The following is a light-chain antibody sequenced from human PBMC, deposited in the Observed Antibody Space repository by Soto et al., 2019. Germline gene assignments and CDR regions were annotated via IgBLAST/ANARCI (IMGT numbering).Light chain of an antibody. V-gene: IGLV1-44*01. CDR2: SDN. Sequence: QSVLTQPPSASGTPGQRVTISCSGSTSNIGCNTVNWYQQLPGTAPKLLIYSDNLRPSGVHDRISGSKSGTSASLAISGLQSDDEADYYCAAWDDSLNGLVFGTGTKVTVL. J-gene: IGLJ1*01. CDR1: TSNIGCNT. CDR3: AAWDDSLNGLV.